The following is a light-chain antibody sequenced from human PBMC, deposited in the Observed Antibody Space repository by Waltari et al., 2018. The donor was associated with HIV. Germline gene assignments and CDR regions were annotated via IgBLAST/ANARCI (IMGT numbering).Light chain of an antibody. Sequence: SYDLTQPLSVSVALGQTARISCGGNNIGSKNVHWYQQKPGQAPVLVRYRDNNRPSGIPERFSGANSGNTATMTISRAQAGDEADYYCQVWDSSTVFGGGTKLTVL. CDR3: QVWDSSTV. J-gene: IGLJ2*01. V-gene: IGLV3-9*01. CDR2: RDN. CDR1: NIGSKN.